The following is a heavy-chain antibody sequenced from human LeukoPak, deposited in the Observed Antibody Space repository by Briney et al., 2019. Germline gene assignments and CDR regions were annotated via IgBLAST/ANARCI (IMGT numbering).Heavy chain of an antibody. Sequence: SETLSLTCTVSGGSISSYYWSWIRQPPGKGLEWTGYIYYSGSTKYNPSPKSRVTISVDTSKNQFPLKLSSVTAVDTAVYYCARFRVKSYYSNSYFDYWGRGTLVTVSS. CDR1: GGSISSYY. CDR3: ARFRVKSYYSNSYFDY. D-gene: IGHD1-26*01. V-gene: IGHV4-59*01. CDR2: IYYSGST. J-gene: IGHJ4*02.